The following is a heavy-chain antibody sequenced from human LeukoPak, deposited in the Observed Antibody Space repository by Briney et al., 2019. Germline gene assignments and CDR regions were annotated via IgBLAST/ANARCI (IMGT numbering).Heavy chain of an antibody. CDR3: ARSPRGGSNYYFDY. J-gene: IGHJ4*02. V-gene: IGHV3-7*01. D-gene: IGHD4-11*01. CDR2: IKQDGSGK. Sequence: GSLRLSCAASGFTFSSYWMSWVRQAPGKGLEWVANIKQDGSGKYYVDSVKSRFTISRDNAKNSLYLQMNSLRAEDTAVYYCARSPRGGSNYYFDYWGQGTLVTVSS. CDR1: GFTFSSYW.